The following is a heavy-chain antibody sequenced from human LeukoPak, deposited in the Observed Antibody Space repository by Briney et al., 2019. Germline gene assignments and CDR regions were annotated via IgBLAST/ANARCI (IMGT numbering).Heavy chain of an antibody. Sequence: GGSLRLSCAASGFTFSSYGMHWVRQAPGKGLEWVAVISYDGSNKYYADSVKGRFTISRDNSKNTLYLQMNSLRAEDTAVYYCAKEDYGGNSEYFDYWGQGTLVTVSS. CDR3: AKEDYGGNSEYFDY. J-gene: IGHJ4*02. CDR1: GFTFSSYG. V-gene: IGHV3-30*18. D-gene: IGHD4-23*01. CDR2: ISYDGSNK.